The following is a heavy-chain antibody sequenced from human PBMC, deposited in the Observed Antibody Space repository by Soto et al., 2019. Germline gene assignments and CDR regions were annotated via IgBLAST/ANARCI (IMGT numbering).Heavy chain of an antibody. CDR2: ISDDGVSK. Sequence: PGGSLRLSCAASGFTFSNYGMHWVRQAPGKGLEWVAVISDDGVSKYYADSMQGRFTISRDNSESAVFLQMNSLRPDDTALYFCARAYYFGSGTSYTLYYWGQGTQVTVSS. D-gene: IGHD3-10*01. V-gene: IGHV3-30*03. CDR1: GFTFSNYG. J-gene: IGHJ4*02. CDR3: ARAYYFGSGTSYTLYY.